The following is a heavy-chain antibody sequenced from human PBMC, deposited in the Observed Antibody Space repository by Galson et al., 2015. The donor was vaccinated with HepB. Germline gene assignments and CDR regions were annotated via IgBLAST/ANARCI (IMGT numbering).Heavy chain of an antibody. CDR2: IRSSSSYT. CDR3: ARDWWGDITMVRGDDYGMDV. D-gene: IGHD3-10*01. V-gene: IGHV3-11*06. CDR1: GFTFSDYY. J-gene: IGHJ6*02. Sequence: SLRLSCAASGFTFSDYYMSWIRQAPGKGLEWVSYIRSSSSYTNYADSVKGRFTISRDNAKNSLYLQMNSLRAEDTAVYYCARDWWGDITMVRGDDYGMDVWGQGTTVTVSS.